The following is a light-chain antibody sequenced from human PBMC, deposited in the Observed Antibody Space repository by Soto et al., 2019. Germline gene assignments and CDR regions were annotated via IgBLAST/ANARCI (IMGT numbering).Light chain of an antibody. CDR3: QHLNSYPPLT. V-gene: IGKV1-9*01. CDR1: QDISSF. J-gene: IGKJ4*01. Sequence: DIQLTQSPSFLSASVGDRVTITCRARQDISSFLAWYQQKPGKAPKLLIYAASTLQSGVPSRFSGSGSGTEFTLTITSLQPEDFATYYCQHLNSYPPLTFGGGTTVEIK. CDR2: AAS.